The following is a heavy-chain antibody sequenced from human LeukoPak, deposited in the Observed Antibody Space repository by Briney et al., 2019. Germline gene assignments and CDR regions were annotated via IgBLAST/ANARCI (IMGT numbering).Heavy chain of an antibody. V-gene: IGHV3-66*02. J-gene: IGHJ4*02. CDR3: GREVYSSGYYPRYFDY. D-gene: IGHD3-22*01. Sequence: GGSLRLSCAASGFTVRSNYMSWVRQAPGKGLKWVSVIYSGGSTYYADSVKGRFTISRDNSKNTLYLQMNSLRAEDTAVYYCGREVYSSGYYPRYFDYWGQGTLVTVSS. CDR2: IYSGGST. CDR1: GFTVRSNY.